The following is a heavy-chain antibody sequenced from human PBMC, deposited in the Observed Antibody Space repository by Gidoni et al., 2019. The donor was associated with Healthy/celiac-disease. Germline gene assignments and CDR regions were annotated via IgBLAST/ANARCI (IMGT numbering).Heavy chain of an antibody. D-gene: IGHD3-22*01. J-gene: IGHJ4*02. CDR1: GGSISSGDYY. V-gene: IGHV4-30-4*01. Sequence: QVQLQESGPGLVKPSQTLSLTCTVSGGSISSGDYYWSWIRQPPGKGLAWIGYIYYSGSTYYNPSLKSRVTISVDTSKNQFSLKLSSVTAADTAVYYCARESGYYGYYFDYWGQGTLVTVSS. CDR2: IYYSGST. CDR3: ARESGYYGYYFDY.